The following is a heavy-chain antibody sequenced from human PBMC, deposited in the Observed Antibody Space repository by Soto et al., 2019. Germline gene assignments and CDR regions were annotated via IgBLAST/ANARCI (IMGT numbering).Heavy chain of an antibody. D-gene: IGHD6-19*01. V-gene: IGHV3-23*01. CDR1: GFTFSNFA. CDR2: ISASGRDI. J-gene: IGHJ4*02. Sequence: EVQLLESGGDLVQPGGSLRLSCAASGFTFSNFAISWVRQAPVRGLEWVSGISASGRDIHYADSVKDRFTVSRDNSKNTLYLQMNSLRAEDTAIYYCAKGKTSGWYYFDYWGQGALVTVSS. CDR3: AKGKTSGWYYFDY.